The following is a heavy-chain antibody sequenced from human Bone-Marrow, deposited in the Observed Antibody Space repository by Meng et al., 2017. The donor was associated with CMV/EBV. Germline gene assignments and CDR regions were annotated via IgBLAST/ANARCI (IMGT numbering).Heavy chain of an antibody. CDR2: ISSSGSTI. CDR1: GFTFSSYE. V-gene: IGHV3-48*03. D-gene: IGHD2-2*01. J-gene: IGHJ6*02. Sequence: GESLKISCAASGFTFSSYEMNWVRQAPGKGLEWVSYISSSGSTIYYADSVKGRFTISRDNAKNSLYLQMNSLRAEDTAVYYCARDRPHCSSTSCASSSYYYYGMDVWGQGTTVTVSS. CDR3: ARDRPHCSSTSCASSSYYYYGMDV.